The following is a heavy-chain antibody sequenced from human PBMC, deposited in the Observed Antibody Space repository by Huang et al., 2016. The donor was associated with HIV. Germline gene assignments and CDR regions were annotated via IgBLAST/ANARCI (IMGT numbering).Heavy chain of an antibody. CDR3: AKDGRGSGTYYDYFEY. D-gene: IGHD1-26*01. V-gene: IGHV3-30*18. CDR1: GFTFNKFD. Sequence: QVQLVESGGGVVQPGRSLRLSCAAFGFTFNKFDMHWVRQAPGEGMEWEAVISYDGSSKYHADSVKGRFTITRDNSKNTVYMQMNRLRVEEAAVYYSAKDGRGSGTYYDYFEYWGQGTLVTVSS. J-gene: IGHJ4*02. CDR2: ISYDGSSK.